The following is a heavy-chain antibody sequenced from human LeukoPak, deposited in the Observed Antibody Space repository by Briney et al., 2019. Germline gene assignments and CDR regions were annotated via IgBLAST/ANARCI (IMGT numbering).Heavy chain of an antibody. V-gene: IGHV4-4*07. CDR1: GGSVSDSS. CDR2: IFGSGGS. J-gene: IGHJ6*03. D-gene: IGHD3-10*01. CDR3: AQGAYGFGKKHTCYYIEV. Sequence: SETLSLTCSVSGGSVSDSSWSWIRQPAGKGLEWIGRIFGSGGSNYNPSLKSRVTMSVDTSKNQFSLKLTSLTAADTALYSWAQGAYGFGKKHTCYYIEVWGKGTTVTVSS.